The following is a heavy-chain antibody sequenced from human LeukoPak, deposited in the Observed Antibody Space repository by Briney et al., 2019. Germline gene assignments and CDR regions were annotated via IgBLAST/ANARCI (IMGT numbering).Heavy chain of an antibody. CDR2: ISFSSSTI. V-gene: IGHV3-48*04. CDR1: GFTFSSYS. J-gene: IGHJ4*02. CDR3: ARDREGFGESYFDY. Sequence: GGSLRLSCAASGFTFSSYSMNWVRQAPGKGLEWVSYISFSSSTIYYADSVKGRFTISRDNAKNSLYLQMNSLRAEDTAMYYCARDREGFGESYFDYWGQGTLVTVSS. D-gene: IGHD3-10*01.